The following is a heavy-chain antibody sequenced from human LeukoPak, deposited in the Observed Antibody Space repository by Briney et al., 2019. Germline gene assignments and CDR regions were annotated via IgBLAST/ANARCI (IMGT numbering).Heavy chain of an antibody. CDR3: VTRYYDFWSGYPLDY. CDR2: MNPNSGNT. Sequence: ASVKVSCTASGYTFTSYDINWVRQATGQGLEWMGWMNPNSGNTGYAQKFQGRVTMTRNTSISTAYMELSSLRSEDTAVYYCVTRYYDFWSGYPLDYWGQGTLVTVSS. CDR1: GYTFTSYD. V-gene: IGHV1-8*01. D-gene: IGHD3-3*01. J-gene: IGHJ4*02.